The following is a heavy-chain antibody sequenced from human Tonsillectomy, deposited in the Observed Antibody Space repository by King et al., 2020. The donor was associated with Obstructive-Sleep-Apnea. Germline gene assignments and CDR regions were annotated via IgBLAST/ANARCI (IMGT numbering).Heavy chain of an antibody. CDR1: GGSISSYY. CDR3: ARSRYFDWFGGFQH. D-gene: IGHD3-9*01. CDR2: IYYSGST. Sequence: VQLQESGPGLVKPSETLSLTCTVSGGSISSYYWSWIRQPPGKGLEWIGYIYYSGSTNYNPSLKSRVTISVDTSKNQFCLKLSSVTAADTAVYYCARSRYFDWFGGFQHWGQGTLVTVSS. J-gene: IGHJ1*01. V-gene: IGHV4-59*01.